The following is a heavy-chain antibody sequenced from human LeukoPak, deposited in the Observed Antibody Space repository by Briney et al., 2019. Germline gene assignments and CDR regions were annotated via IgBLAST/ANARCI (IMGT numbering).Heavy chain of an antibody. CDR1: GFTFSSYS. J-gene: IGHJ2*01. Sequence: GGSLRLSCAASGFTFSSYSMNWVRQAPGKGLEWVSYISSSSSTIYYADSVKGRFTISRDNAKNSLYLQMNSLRAEDTAVYYCARDLGDYGFWYFGLWGRGTLVTVSS. V-gene: IGHV3-48*04. CDR2: ISSSSSTI. CDR3: ARDLGDYGFWYFGL. D-gene: IGHD4-17*01.